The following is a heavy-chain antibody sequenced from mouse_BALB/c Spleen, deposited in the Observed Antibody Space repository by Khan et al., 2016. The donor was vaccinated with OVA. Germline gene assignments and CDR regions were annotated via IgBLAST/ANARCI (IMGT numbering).Heavy chain of an antibody. D-gene: IGHD3-2*01. CDR1: GYTFTDFT. J-gene: IGHJ3*01. Sequence: QIQLVQSGAELVRPGVSVMISCKGSGYTFTDFTMHWVKQSHAMSLEWIGVISTYYGDADYSQKFKGKATMTVDKSSNTAYMDLARLTSEDSAIYYCGGGGGGDRFLYWGQGTLVTVSA. V-gene: IGHV1S137*01. CDR3: GGGGGGDRFLY. CDR2: ISTYYGDA.